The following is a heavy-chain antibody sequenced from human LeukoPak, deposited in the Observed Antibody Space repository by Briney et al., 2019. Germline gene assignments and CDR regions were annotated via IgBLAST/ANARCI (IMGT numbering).Heavy chain of an antibody. Sequence: GGSLRLSCAASEFIFSGYLMNWVRQAPGKGLEWVANIKQDGSEKQYVDSVRGRFTISRDNAKNSLYLQMNSLRVEGTAVYYCARDGFVGAADYWGQGTLVTVSS. V-gene: IGHV3-7*01. CDR1: EFIFSGYL. D-gene: IGHD6-13*01. J-gene: IGHJ4*02. CDR3: ARDGFVGAADY. CDR2: IKQDGSEK.